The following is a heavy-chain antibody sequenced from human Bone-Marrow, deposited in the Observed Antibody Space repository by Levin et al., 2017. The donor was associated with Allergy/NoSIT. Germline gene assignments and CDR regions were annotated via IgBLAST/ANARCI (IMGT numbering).Heavy chain of an antibody. V-gene: IGHV2-5*02. Sequence: VSGPTLVKPTQTLTLTCTFSGFSLTTGGVGVGWIRQPPGKALECLAVIYWDDDKRYSPSLKSRLTITKDTSKNQVVLTMTNMDPVDTATYYCAHYSPVTHGGYFFDYWGQGTLVTVSS. J-gene: IGHJ4*02. CDR3: AHYSPVTHGGYFFDY. D-gene: IGHD1-26*01. CDR2: IYWDDDK. CDR1: GFSLTTGGVG.